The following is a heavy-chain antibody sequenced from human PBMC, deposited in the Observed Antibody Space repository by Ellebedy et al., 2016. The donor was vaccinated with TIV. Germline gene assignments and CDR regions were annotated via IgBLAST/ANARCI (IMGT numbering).Heavy chain of an antibody. CDR3: AREGGFAEGYSFDP. D-gene: IGHD3-22*01. CDR2: IIPILGIA. V-gene: IGHV1-69*04. J-gene: IGHJ5*02. Sequence: AASVKVSCKASGGTFSSYAISWVRQAPGQGLEWMGRIIPILGIAHYAQKFQGRVTITADKSTSTAYMELSSLRSEDTAVYYCAREGGFAEGYSFDPWGQGTLVTVSS. CDR1: GGTFSSYA.